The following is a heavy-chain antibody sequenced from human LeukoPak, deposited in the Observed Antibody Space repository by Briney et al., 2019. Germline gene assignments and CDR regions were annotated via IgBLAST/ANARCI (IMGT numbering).Heavy chain of an antibody. J-gene: IGHJ6*03. Sequence: GGSLRLSCAASGFTFSSYGMNWVRQAPGKGLEWVSSISSSSSYIYYADSVKGRFTISRDNAKNSLYLQMNSLRAEDTAVYYCARVLRYCSGGNCYSGGLGYMDVWGKGTTVTISS. CDR2: ISSSSSYI. D-gene: IGHD2-15*01. CDR1: GFTFSSYG. CDR3: ARVLRYCSGGNCYSGGLGYMDV. V-gene: IGHV3-21*01.